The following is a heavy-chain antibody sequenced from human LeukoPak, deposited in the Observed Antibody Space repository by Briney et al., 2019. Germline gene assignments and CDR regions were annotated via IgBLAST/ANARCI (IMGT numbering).Heavy chain of an antibody. CDR2: IKHSGGT. D-gene: IGHD3-3*01. V-gene: IGHV4-34*01. J-gene: IGHJ4*02. CDR1: CGAFSGYY. Sequence: SETPAPNRAGQCGAFSGYYWSLIPQPPRKGPGGVGGIKHSGGTNYNPSLKSRVTISVDTSKNQFSLKLSSVTAADTAVYYCARVGHYDFWSGYFYYFDYWGQGTLVTVSS. CDR3: ARVGHYDFWSGYFYYFDY.